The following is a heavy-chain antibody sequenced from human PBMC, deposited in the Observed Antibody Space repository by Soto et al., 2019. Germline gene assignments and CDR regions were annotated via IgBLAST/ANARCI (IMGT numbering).Heavy chain of an antibody. V-gene: IGHV1-8*01. Sequence: ASVKVSCKASGYTFTRYGISWVRQAPGQGLEWMGWMNPNSGNTGYAEKFQGRVTMTRNTSISTAYMELSSLRSEDTAVYYCAVYGGNRYWYFDLWGRGTLVTVSS. CDR2: MNPNSGNT. J-gene: IGHJ2*01. CDR3: AVYGGNRYWYFDL. CDR1: GYTFTRYG. D-gene: IGHD4-17*01.